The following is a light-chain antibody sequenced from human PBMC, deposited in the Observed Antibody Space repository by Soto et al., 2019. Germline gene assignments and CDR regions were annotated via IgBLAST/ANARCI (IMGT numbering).Light chain of an antibody. CDR2: DAS. CDR1: QRVSTC. V-gene: IGKV1-5*01. CDR3: QQYQIDWT. Sequence: DIQMTQSPATLSASVGDRVSITCRASQRVSTCLAWYRQRPGKAXXLLGYDASNLQSGVPSRFSGSGSGTEFTLTISSLQPDDFATYYCQQYQIDWTFGQGTKVDIK. J-gene: IGKJ1*01.